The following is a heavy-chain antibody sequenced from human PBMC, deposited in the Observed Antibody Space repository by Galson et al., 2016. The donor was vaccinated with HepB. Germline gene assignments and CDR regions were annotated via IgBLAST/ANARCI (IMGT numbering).Heavy chain of an antibody. CDR1: GYDFTTFG. Sequence: SVKVSCKASGYDFTTFGIGWVRQAPGQGLEWIGWIAIYNDKRDYAQKFQGRVTMTADTSTDTAYMQLNHLTSDDTATYYCARSAYSSGDFWGQGTLITVSS. V-gene: IGHV1-18*01. D-gene: IGHD6-19*01. J-gene: IGHJ4*02. CDR2: IAIYNDKR. CDR3: ARSAYSSGDF.